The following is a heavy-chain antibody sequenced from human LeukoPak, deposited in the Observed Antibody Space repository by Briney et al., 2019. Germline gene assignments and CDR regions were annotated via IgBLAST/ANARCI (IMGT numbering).Heavy chain of an antibody. Sequence: ASVKVSRKASGYTFTGYYMHWVRQAPGQGLEWMGWINPNSGGTNYAQKFQGRVTMTRDTSISTAYMELSRLRSDDTAVYYCARDQSSSLTSWFDPWGQGTLVTVSS. V-gene: IGHV1-2*02. J-gene: IGHJ5*02. CDR1: GYTFTGYY. D-gene: IGHD6-13*01. CDR2: INPNSGGT. CDR3: ARDQSSSLTSWFDP.